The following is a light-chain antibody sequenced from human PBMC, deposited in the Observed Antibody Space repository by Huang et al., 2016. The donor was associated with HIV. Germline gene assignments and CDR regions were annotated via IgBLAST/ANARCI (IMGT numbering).Light chain of an antibody. CDR2: KAS. V-gene: IGKV1-5*03. CDR3: QQYNSYPVT. Sequence: DIQMTQFPSTLSPSIGDRFTITCRASQNIVTSFAWFQQKPGKAPKMLIYKASSLESGVPPRFSGSGSGTEFTLTISSLQPEDFATYFCQQYNSYPVTFGRGTRLNIK. J-gene: IGKJ2*01. CDR1: QNIVTS.